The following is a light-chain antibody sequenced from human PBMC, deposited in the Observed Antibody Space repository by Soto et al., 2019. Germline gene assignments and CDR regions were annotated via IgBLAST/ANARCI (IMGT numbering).Light chain of an antibody. CDR2: EVS. J-gene: IGLJ2*01. CDR1: SGDIGSFNY. CDR3: SSYTLSSALL. V-gene: IGLV2-14*01. Sequence: QSALTQPASVSGSPGQSITISCTGSSGDIGSFNYVSWYQQHPGKAPKLVIYEVSSRPSGISIRFSGSKSDNTASLTISGLQAEDEADYLCSSYTLSSALLFGGGTKVTVL.